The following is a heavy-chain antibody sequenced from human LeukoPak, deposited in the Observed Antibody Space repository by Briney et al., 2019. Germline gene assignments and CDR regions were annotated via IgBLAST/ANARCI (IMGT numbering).Heavy chain of an antibody. CDR1: GFTFSNYN. CDR3: ARGRDGSQSPIDY. D-gene: IGHD5-24*01. Sequence: GGSLRLSCAASGFTFSNYNMNWVRQAPGKGLEWVSSISSSSSYIYYADSLRGRFTISRDNAENSLYLQMISLRAEDTAVYYCARGRDGSQSPIDYWGQGTLVTASS. CDR2: ISSSSSYI. V-gene: IGHV3-21*01. J-gene: IGHJ4*02.